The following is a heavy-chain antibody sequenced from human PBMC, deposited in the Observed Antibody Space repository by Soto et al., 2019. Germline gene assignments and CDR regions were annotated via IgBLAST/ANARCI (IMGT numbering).Heavy chain of an antibody. D-gene: IGHD2-8*02. V-gene: IGHV1-2*02. CDR3: ARANTGDNDHFDN. J-gene: IGHJ4*02. CDR2: ISPNRGGT. CDR1: GYTFTGYY. Sequence: AAVKVSCKASGYTFTGYYIHWVRQAPGQGLEWMGWISPNRGGTDYQQKFQGRVTMTRDSSITTAYMELSSLRSDDTAVYYCARANTGDNDHFDNWGQRTPFTASS.